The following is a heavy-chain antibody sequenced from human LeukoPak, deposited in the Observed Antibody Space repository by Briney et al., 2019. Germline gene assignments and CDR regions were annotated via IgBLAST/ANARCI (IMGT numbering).Heavy chain of an antibody. Sequence: GGSLRLSCEVSGFTFSSYWMSWVRQAPGKGLEWVAIVSYDGGEIYYVDSVKGRFTLSRDNAKSSVYLQMNSLRAEDAAVYYCARDKPRGSYDGSIFDSWGRGTLVTVSS. CDR2: VSYDGGEI. J-gene: IGHJ4*02. CDR1: GFTFSSYW. CDR3: ARDKPRGSYDGSIFDS. D-gene: IGHD3-16*01. V-gene: IGHV3-7*01.